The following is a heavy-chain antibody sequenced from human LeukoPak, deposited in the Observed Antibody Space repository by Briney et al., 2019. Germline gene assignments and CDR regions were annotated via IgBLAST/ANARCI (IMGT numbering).Heavy chain of an antibody. CDR1: GFTFSSYA. Sequence: GGSLRLSCAASGFTFSSYAMSWVRQAPGKGLEWVSGISGSGDNTYYADSVKGRFTTSRDNSKDTLYVQVNSLGTEDTAAYYCAKGSYYDSSGSFYFDYWGQGTLVTVSS. V-gene: IGHV3-23*01. J-gene: IGHJ4*02. CDR2: ISGSGDNT. D-gene: IGHD3-22*01. CDR3: AKGSYYDSSGSFYFDY.